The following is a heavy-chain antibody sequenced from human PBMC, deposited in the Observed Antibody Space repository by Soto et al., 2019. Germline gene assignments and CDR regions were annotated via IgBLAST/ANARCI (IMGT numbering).Heavy chain of an antibody. CDR1: GFTFNSYA. J-gene: IGHJ5*02. Sequence: QVQLVESGGGVLQPGGSLRLSCAASGFTFNSYAMHWVRQAPGKGLEWVAIISYDGGFKLYTDSVKGRFSIARDNSKNTLYLQMNSLSAEDTAVYFCARAGIAVPGSNWFDPWGQGTLVTVSS. V-gene: IGHV3-30-3*01. CDR2: ISYDGGFK. CDR3: ARAGIAVPGSNWFDP. D-gene: IGHD6-19*01.